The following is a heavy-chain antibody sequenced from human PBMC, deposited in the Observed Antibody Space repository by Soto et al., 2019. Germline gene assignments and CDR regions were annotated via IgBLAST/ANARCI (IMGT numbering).Heavy chain of an antibody. D-gene: IGHD4-17*01. Sequence: GGSLRLSCAASGFTFSNAWMNWVRQAPGKGLEWVGRIKSKTDGGTTDYAAPVKGRFTISRDDSKNTLYLQMNSLKTEDTAVYYCTTDYLDYGGNSKLDYWGQGTLVTVSS. CDR1: GFTFSNAW. CDR3: TTDYLDYGGNSKLDY. V-gene: IGHV3-15*07. J-gene: IGHJ4*02. CDR2: IKSKTDGGTT.